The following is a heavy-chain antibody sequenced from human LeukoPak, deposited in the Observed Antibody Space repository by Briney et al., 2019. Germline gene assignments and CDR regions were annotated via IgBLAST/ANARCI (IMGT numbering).Heavy chain of an antibody. CDR2: IYYSGST. V-gene: IGHV4-59*08. D-gene: IGHD4-11*01. J-gene: IGHJ3*02. CDR3: ARRGDYDAFDI. CDR1: GGSISSYY. Sequence: SETLSLTCTVWGGSISSYYWTWIRQPPGKALEWIGFIYYSGSTHYNPSLKSRVTISVDTSKNHFSLRLSSVTAADTAVYYCARRGDYDAFDIWGQGTLVTVSS.